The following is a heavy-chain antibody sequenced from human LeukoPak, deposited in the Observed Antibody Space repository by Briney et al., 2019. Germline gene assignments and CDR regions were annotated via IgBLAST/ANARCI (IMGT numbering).Heavy chain of an antibody. J-gene: IGHJ4*02. CDR3: ARGLVRGVEGFDY. Sequence: GGSLRLSCAASGFTFSSYSMNWVRQAPGKGLEWVANIKQDGSEKYYVDSVKGRFTISRDNAKNSLYLQMNSLRAEDTAVYYCARGLVRGVEGFDYWGQGTLVTVSS. CDR2: IKQDGSEK. D-gene: IGHD3-10*01. V-gene: IGHV3-7*01. CDR1: GFTFSSYS.